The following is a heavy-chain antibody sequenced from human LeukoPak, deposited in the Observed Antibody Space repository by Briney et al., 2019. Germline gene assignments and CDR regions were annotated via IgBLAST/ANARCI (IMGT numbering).Heavy chain of an antibody. Sequence: SETLSLTCTVSGASISSYYWSWIRQPPGKGLEWIGYIYYSGSTNYSPSLKSRVTISVDTSKNQFSLKLSSVTAADTAVYYCARDHEDPYYFDYWGQGTLVTVSS. J-gene: IGHJ4*02. CDR3: ARDHEDPYYFDY. V-gene: IGHV4-59*01. CDR2: IYYSGST. CDR1: GASISSYY.